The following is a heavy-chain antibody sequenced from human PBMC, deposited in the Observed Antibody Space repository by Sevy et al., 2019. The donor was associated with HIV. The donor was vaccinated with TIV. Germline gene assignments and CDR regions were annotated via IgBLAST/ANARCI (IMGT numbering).Heavy chain of an antibody. CDR3: ARGFRYYGSGGKLRRGGDYYYYGMDV. J-gene: IGHJ6*02. V-gene: IGHV4-34*01. D-gene: IGHD3-10*01. Sequence: SETLSLTCAVYGGSFSGYYWSWIRQPPGKGLEWIGEINHSGSTNYNPSLKSRVTISVDTSKNQFSLKLGSVTAADTAVYYCARGFRYYGSGGKLRRGGDYYYYGMDVWGQGTTVTVSS. CDR1: GGSFSGYY. CDR2: INHSGST.